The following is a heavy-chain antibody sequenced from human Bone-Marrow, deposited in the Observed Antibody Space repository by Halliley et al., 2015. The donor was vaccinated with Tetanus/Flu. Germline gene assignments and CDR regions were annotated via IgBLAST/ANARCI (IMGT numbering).Heavy chain of an antibody. V-gene: IGHV4-38-2*01. CDR2: FYNSGST. J-gene: IGHJ6*02. D-gene: IGHD2-8*01. CDR1: GYSINSGYY. CDR3: ARAYGVWPVIGYNGLDV. Sequence: TLSLTCAVSGYSINSGYYWVWIRQPPGKGLEWIGSFYNSGSTYYNPSLKSRVSISVDTANNQFSLSLKSVTAADTAVYYCARAYGVWPVIGYNGLDVWGQGTAVTVSS.